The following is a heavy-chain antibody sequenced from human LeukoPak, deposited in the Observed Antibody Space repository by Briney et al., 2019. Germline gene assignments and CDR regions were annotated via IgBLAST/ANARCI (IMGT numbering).Heavy chain of an antibody. V-gene: IGHV3-48*01. CDR2: ISRSSAFT. D-gene: IGHD3-22*01. CDR3: VTGAVGGHYYGGSS. Sequence: SGGSLRLSCAASEFSFRNYSMDWVRQAPGKGLDWVAYISRSSAFTRYADSVKGRFTISRDNTKKSLYLQMNSLRADDTAVYYCVTGAVGGHYYGGSSWGQGTLVTVSS. CDR1: EFSFRNYS. J-gene: IGHJ5*02.